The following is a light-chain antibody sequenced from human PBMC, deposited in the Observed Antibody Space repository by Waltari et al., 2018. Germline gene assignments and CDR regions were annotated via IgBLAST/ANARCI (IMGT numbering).Light chain of an antibody. J-gene: IGKJ5*01. CDR3: QQRSNWPIS. Sequence: EIVLTQSPATLSLSPGERATLSCRASQSVSDYLAWYQQKPGQAPRLLISAASNRATGITARFSGSGSGTDFTLTISSLEPEDFAFYYCQQRSNWPISFGQGTRLEIK. CDR2: AAS. V-gene: IGKV3-11*01. CDR1: QSVSDY.